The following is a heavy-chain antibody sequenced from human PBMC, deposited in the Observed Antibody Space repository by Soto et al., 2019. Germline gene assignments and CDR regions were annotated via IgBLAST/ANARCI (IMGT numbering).Heavy chain of an antibody. Sequence: PGGSLRLSCAASGFTFSNYAMSWVRQAPGKGLEWVSAISGSGGSTFYADSVKGRFTISRDNSKNTLFLQMNSLRAEDTAVYYCAKSNGEVAMAPRPYSFDYRGNGTLVTVSS. D-gene: IGHD3-10*01. CDR2: ISGSGGST. CDR3: AKSNGEVAMAPRPYSFDY. V-gene: IGHV3-23*01. CDR1: GFTFSNYA. J-gene: IGHJ4*01.